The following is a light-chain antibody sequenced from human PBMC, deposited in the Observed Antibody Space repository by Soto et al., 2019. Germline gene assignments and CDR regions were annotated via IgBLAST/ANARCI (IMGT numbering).Light chain of an antibody. V-gene: IGLV2-14*03. CDR3: TSYSSSSTLGV. Sequence: QSALTQPASVSGSLGQSITISCTGTKSDVGGYNYVSWYQQHPGKAPKPIIFDVSNRPSGVSNRFSGSKSGNTAALTISGLQAEDEADYYCTSYSSSSTLGVFGGGTNVTVL. CDR1: KSDVGGYNY. CDR2: DVS. J-gene: IGLJ3*02.